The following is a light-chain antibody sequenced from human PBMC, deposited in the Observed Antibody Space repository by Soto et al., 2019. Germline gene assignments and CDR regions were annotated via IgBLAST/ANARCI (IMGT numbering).Light chain of an antibody. J-gene: IGLJ3*02. Sequence: SYELTQPTSVSVAPGQTARIPCGGNNIGITSVHWYQQKPGQAPVLVVYDDSDRPSGIPERFSGSNSGNTATLTISRVEAGDEADYYCQVWDSSSDQWVFLGGTNVTVL. CDR2: DDS. CDR1: NIGITS. CDR3: QVWDSSSDQWV. V-gene: IGLV3-21*02.